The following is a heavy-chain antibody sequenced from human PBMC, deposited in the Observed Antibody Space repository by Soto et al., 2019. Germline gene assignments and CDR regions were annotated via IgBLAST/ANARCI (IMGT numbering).Heavy chain of an antibody. CDR3: ARGGIAARLSAFDI. D-gene: IGHD6-6*01. CDR1: GFTFSDHY. CDR2: TRNKANSYTT. Sequence: EVQLVESGGGLVQPGGSLRLSCAASGFTFSDHYMDWVRQAPGKGLEWVGRTRNKANSYTTEYAASGKGRFTISRDDSKNALYLQMNSLKTEDTAVYYFARGGIAARLSAFDIWGQGTMVTVSS. V-gene: IGHV3-72*01. J-gene: IGHJ3*02.